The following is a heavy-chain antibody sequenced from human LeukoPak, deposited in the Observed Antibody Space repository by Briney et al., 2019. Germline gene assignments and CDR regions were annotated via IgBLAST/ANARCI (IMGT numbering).Heavy chain of an antibody. CDR2: IYHSGST. D-gene: IGHD3-16*01. V-gene: IGHV4-4*02. Sequence: SETLSLTCAVSGGSISSSNWWSWVRQPPGKGLEWIGEIYHSGSTYYNPSLKSRVTISVDRSKNQFSLKLSSVTAADTAVYYCARGVSVGADNWFDPWGQGTLVTVSS. CDR3: ARGVSVGADNWFDP. J-gene: IGHJ5*02. CDR1: GGSISSSNW.